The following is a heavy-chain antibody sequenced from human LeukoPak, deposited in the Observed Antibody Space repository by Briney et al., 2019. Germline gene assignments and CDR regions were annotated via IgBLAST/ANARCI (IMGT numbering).Heavy chain of an antibody. Sequence: PGGSLRLSCAASGFTFSSYAMSWVRQAPGKRLEWVSAISGSGGSTYYADSVKGRFTISRDNSKNTLYLQMNSLRAEDTAVYYCAKDVLLWFGELKRGPSDYWGQGTLVTVSS. CDR2: ISGSGGST. V-gene: IGHV3-23*01. J-gene: IGHJ4*02. CDR3: AKDVLLWFGELKRGPSDY. CDR1: GFTFSSYA. D-gene: IGHD3-10*01.